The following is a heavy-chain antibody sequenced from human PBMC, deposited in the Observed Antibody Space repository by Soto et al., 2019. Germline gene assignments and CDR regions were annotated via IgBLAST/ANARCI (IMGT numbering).Heavy chain of an antibody. J-gene: IGHJ6*04. CDR3: ARDHAPGPTRYYYCGRDV. CDR1: GYTFTSYG. V-gene: IGHV1-69*13. CDR2: IIPIFGAA. Sequence: SVKVSCKASGYTFTSYGISWVRQAPGQGPEWMGGIIPIFGAANYAQKFQGRVTITADESTSTAYMELSSLRSEDTAVYYCARDHAPGPTRYYYCGRDVGAKGTTVTVS. D-gene: IGHD1-1*01.